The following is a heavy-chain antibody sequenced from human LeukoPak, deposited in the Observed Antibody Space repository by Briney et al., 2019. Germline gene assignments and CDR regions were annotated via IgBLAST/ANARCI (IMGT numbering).Heavy chain of an antibody. D-gene: IGHD2/OR15-2a*01. CDR1: GFTFDDYA. CDR2: ISWNSGSI. J-gene: IGHJ4*02. Sequence: PGRSLRLSCAASGFTFDDYAMHWVRQAPGKGLEWVSGISWNSGSIGYADSVKGRFTISRDNAKNSLYLQMNSLRAEDTALYYCAKGVRGGFLFDYWGQGTLVTVSS. CDR3: AKGVRGGFLFDY. V-gene: IGHV3-9*01.